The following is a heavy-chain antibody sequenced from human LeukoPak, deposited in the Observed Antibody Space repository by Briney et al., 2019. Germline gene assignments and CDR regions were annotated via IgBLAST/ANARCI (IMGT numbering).Heavy chain of an antibody. CDR3: AKDGQLWLTVTPK. V-gene: IGHV3-23*01. Sequence: GGSLRLSCAASGFTFSSYAMSWVRQAPGKGLEWVSAISGSGGSTYYADSVKGRFTISRNNSKNTLYLQMNSLRAEDTAVYYCAKDGQLWLTVTPKWGQGTLVTVSS. CDR1: GFTFSSYA. CDR2: ISGSGGST. D-gene: IGHD5-18*01. J-gene: IGHJ4*02.